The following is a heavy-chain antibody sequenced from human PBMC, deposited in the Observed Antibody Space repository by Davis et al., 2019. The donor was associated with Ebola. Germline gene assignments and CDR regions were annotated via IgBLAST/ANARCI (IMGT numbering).Heavy chain of an antibody. CDR3: ARQLYYGSGSYEGDYLWSDP. V-gene: IGHV4-34*01. CDR1: GGSFRGYY. Sequence: SETLSLTCAVYGGSFRGYYWRWIRQPQGKGLEWIGETNHSGSTNYNPSLKSRVTISVDTSKTQFSLKLSSVTAADTAVYYCARQLYYGSGSYEGDYLWSDPWGQGTLVTVSS. CDR2: TNHSGST. J-gene: IGHJ5*02. D-gene: IGHD3-10*01.